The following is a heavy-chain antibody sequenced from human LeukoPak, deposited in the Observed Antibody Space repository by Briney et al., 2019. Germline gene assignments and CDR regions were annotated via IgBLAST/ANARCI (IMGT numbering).Heavy chain of an antibody. CDR2: ISAYNGNT. J-gene: IGHJ4*02. Sequence: ASVKVSCKASGGTFSSYAISWVRQAPGQGLEWMGWISAYNGNTNYAQKLQGRVTMTTDTSTSTAYMELRSLRSDDTAVYYCARDSDALDYYDSSGPDYWGQGTLVTVSS. CDR1: GGTFSSYA. CDR3: ARDSDALDYYDSSGPDY. V-gene: IGHV1-18*01. D-gene: IGHD3-22*01.